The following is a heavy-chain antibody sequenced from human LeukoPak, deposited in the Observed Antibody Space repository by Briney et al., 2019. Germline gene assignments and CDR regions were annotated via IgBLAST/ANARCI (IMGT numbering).Heavy chain of an antibody. D-gene: IGHD1-1*01. CDR2: IYYSGST. J-gene: IGHJ4*02. CDR3: ARLAVERSIDY. V-gene: IGHV4-39*01. Sequence: SETLSLTCTVSGGSISSSSYYWGWIRQPPGKGLEWIGSIYYSGSTYYNPSLKSRVTISVDTSKNQFSLRLSSVTAADTAVNYCARLAVERSIDYWGQGTLVTVSS. CDR1: GGSISSSSYY.